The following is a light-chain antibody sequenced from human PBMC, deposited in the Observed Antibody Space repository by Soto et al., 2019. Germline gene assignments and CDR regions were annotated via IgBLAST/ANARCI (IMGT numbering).Light chain of an antibody. CDR2: KAS. CDR1: QSISSW. Sequence: DIQMTQSPPTLSASVGDRVTITCRASQSISSWLAWYQQKPGKAPNLLISKASSLESGVPSRFSGSGSGTEFTLTISSLQPDDFATYYCQQYNTYSTFGQGTKVDIK. CDR3: QQYNTYST. V-gene: IGKV1-5*03. J-gene: IGKJ1*01.